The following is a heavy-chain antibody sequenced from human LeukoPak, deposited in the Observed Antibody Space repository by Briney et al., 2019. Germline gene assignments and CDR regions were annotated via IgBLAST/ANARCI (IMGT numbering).Heavy chain of an antibody. CDR2: INPNSGGT. CDR3: ARGLSVVVVVAANWFDP. Sequence: GASVKVSCKASGYTFTGYYMHWVRQAPGQGLEWMGWINPNSGGTNYAQKFQGRVTMTRDTSISTAYMELSRLRSDDTAVYYCARGLSVVVVVAANWFDPWGQGTLVTVSS. D-gene: IGHD2-15*01. J-gene: IGHJ5*02. V-gene: IGHV1-2*02. CDR1: GYTFTGYY.